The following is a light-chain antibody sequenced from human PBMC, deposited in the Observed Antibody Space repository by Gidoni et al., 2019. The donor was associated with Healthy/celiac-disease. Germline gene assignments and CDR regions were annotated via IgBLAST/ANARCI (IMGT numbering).Light chain of an antibody. J-gene: IGLJ3*02. Sequence: QSPLPHPPSGSGPPDQPVTISCTGTSSDVGGYNYVPWYQQHPGKAPKLMIYDVSKRPSGVPERFSGSKSGNTASLTISGLQAEDEADYYCCSYAGSYTWVFGGGTKLTVL. CDR3: CSYAGSYTWV. CDR1: SSDVGGYNY. CDR2: DVS. V-gene: IGLV2-11*01.